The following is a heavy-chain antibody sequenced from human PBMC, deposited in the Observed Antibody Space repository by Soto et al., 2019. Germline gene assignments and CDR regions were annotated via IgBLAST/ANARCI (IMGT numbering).Heavy chain of an antibody. CDR3: ARERSVLRFLEWLPGDYYYMDV. CDR1: GGTFSSYT. D-gene: IGHD3-3*01. Sequence: SVKVSCKASGGTFSSYTISWVRQAPGQGLEWMGRIIPILGIANYAQKFQGRVTITADKSTSTAYMELSSLRSEDTAVYYCARERSVLRFLEWLPGDYYYMDVWGKGTTVTVS. CDR2: IIPILGIA. V-gene: IGHV1-69*04. J-gene: IGHJ6*03.